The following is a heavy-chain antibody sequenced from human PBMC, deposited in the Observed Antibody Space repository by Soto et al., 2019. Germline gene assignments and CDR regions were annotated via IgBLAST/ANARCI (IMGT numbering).Heavy chain of an antibody. D-gene: IGHD1-26*01. CDR2: IYYSGST. Sequence: SETLSLTCTVSGGSISSSSYYWGWIRQPPGKGLEWIGSIYYSGSTYYNPSLKSRVTISVDTSKNQFSLKLSSVTAADTAVYYCARRYSGSYSFYFDYWGQGTLVTVSS. V-gene: IGHV4-39*01. CDR3: ARRYSGSYSFYFDY. J-gene: IGHJ4*02. CDR1: GGSISSSSYY.